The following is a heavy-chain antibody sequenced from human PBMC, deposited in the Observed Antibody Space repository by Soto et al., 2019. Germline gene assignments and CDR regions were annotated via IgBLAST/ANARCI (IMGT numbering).Heavy chain of an antibody. CDR1: GYTFTGYG. CDR3: AGDGRAAAGTLGAFDI. V-gene: IGHV1-18*01. D-gene: IGHD6-13*01. Sequence: QVQLVQSGAEVKKPGASVKVSCKASGYTFTGYGLSWVRQAPGQGLEWMGWISADNGNTNYAQKVQGRVTMTTDTSTSTAYMELRSLRSDDTAMYYCAGDGRAAAGTLGAFDIWGQGTMVTVSS. CDR2: ISADNGNT. J-gene: IGHJ3*02.